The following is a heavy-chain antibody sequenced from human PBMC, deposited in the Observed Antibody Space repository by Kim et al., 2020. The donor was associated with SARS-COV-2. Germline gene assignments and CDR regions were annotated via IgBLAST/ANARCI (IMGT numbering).Heavy chain of an antibody. V-gene: IGHV1-3*01. CDR1: GYTFTSYA. CDR3: ARDHTMVRGVPYYYGMDV. J-gene: IGHJ6*02. D-gene: IGHD3-10*01. Sequence: ASVKVSCKASGYTFTSYAMHWVRQAPGQRLEWMGWINAGNGNTKYSHKFQGRVTITRDTSASTAYMELSSLRSEDTAVYYCARDHTMVRGVPYYYGMDVWGQGTTVTVSS. CDR2: INAGNGNT.